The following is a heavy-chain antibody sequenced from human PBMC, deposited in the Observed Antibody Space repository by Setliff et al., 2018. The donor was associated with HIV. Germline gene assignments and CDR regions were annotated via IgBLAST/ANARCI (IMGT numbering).Heavy chain of an antibody. CDR3: ARDRAGDAFDI. Sequence: ASVKVSCKASGYTFTSYGISWVRQAPGQGLEWMGWISAYNGNTNYAEQVQGRVTMTTDTSTSTAYMELRSLRSDDTAVYYCARDRAGDAFDIWGQGTMVTVSS. J-gene: IGHJ3*02. V-gene: IGHV1-18*01. CDR2: ISAYNGNT. CDR1: GYTFTSYG. D-gene: IGHD3-10*01.